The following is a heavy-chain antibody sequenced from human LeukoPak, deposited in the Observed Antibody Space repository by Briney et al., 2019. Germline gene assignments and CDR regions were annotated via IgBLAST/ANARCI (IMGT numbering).Heavy chain of an antibody. Sequence: ASVTVSRTASGYTLTSYVINSVRQATARGVEWMGGISPNSGNKGNAQKFQGRVTMTRNTSISTAYMELSSLRSEDTAVYYCARGAAPDYYGSGSSHNWFDPWGQGTLVTVSS. CDR3: ARGAAPDYYGSGSSHNWFDP. CDR2: ISPNSGNK. CDR1: GYTLTSYV. J-gene: IGHJ5*02. D-gene: IGHD3-10*01. V-gene: IGHV1-8*01.